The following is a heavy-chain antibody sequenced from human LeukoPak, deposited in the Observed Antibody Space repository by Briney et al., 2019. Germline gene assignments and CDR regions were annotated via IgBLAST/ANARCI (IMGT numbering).Heavy chain of an antibody. CDR2: IYYSGST. D-gene: IGHD5-12*01. V-gene: IGHV4-39*01. J-gene: IGHJ5*02. CDR1: GGSINSTTYY. CDR3: ARQPRSPYTGYDP. Sequence: PSETLSLTCTVAGGSINSTTYYWGWIRQLPGKGLEWIGSIYYSGSTYYNPSLKSRVTISVDTSKNQFSLKLTSVTAADTAVFYCARQPRSPYTGYDPWGQGTLVTVSS.